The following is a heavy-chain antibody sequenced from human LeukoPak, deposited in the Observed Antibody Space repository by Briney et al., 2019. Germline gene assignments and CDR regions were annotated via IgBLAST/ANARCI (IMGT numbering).Heavy chain of an antibody. J-gene: IGHJ3*02. V-gene: IGHV3-21*01. CDR1: GFTFSSYA. CDR3: ARDCSSSAFDI. CDR2: IGSSSRYI. D-gene: IGHD2-15*01. Sequence: GGSLRISCAASGFTFSSYAMTWVRQAPGKGLEWVSSIGSSSRYIYYADSVKGRFTISRDNDKNSVYLQMNSLRAEDTAVYYCARDCSSSAFDIWGQGTMVTVSS.